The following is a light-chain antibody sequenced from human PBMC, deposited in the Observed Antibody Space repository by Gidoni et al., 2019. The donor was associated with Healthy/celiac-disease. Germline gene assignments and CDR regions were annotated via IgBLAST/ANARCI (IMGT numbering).Light chain of an antibody. CDR2: GAS. CDR1: QSVSSSY. V-gene: IGKV3-20*01. Sequence: EIVLTPSPGTLSLSPGERATLSCRASQSVSSSYLAWYQQKPGQAPRLLIYGASSRATGIPDRFSGSGSGTDFTLTSSRLEPEDFAVYYCQQYGSSPRTFGQGTKVEIK. CDR3: QQYGSSPRT. J-gene: IGKJ1*01.